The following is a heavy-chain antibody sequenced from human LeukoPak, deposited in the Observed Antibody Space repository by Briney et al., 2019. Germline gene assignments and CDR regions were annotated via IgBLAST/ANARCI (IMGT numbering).Heavy chain of an antibody. D-gene: IGHD1-26*01. J-gene: IGHJ4*02. Sequence: GASVKVSCKASRGTFSSYGITWVRQAPGQGPEWMGGITPIFGTPNYAQKFQGRVTITADESTNTAYMKLSSLRSEDTAVYYCATAKGEVGANSKKGTLYYFDYWGQGTLVTVSS. CDR3: ATAKGEVGANSKKGTLYYFDY. V-gene: IGHV1-69*13. CDR1: RGTFSSYG. CDR2: ITPIFGTP.